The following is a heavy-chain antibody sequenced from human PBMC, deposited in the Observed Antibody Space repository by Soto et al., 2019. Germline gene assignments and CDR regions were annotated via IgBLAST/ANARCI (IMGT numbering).Heavy chain of an antibody. J-gene: IGHJ4*02. CDR1: GFTFSSYA. CDR2: ISYDGSNK. Sequence: GWSLRLSCAASGFTFSSYAMHWVRQAPGKGLEWVAVISYDGSNKYYADSVKGRFTISRDNSKNTLYLQMNSLRAEDTAVYYCARGAGGGGEYWGKGTLVTVSS. D-gene: IGHD2-21*01. CDR3: ARGAGGGGEY. V-gene: IGHV3-30-3*01.